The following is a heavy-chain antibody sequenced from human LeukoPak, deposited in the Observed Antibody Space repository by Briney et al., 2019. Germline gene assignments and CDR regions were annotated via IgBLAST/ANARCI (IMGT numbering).Heavy chain of an antibody. CDR3: ATRPPSETYFGVFDF. D-gene: IGHD4-17*01. CDR1: GFTFSSYG. Sequence: GGSLRLSCAASGFTFSSYGIHWVRQAPGKGLEWVAVISFDGTIKYYTDSVKGRFTISRDNSKNTLYLQMNSLRAEDTAVYYCATRPPSETYFGVFDFWGQGTLVTVSS. V-gene: IGHV3-33*08. CDR2: ISFDGTIK. J-gene: IGHJ4*02.